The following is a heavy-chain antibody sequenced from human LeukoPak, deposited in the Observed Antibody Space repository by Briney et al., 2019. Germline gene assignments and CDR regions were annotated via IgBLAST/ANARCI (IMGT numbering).Heavy chain of an antibody. CDR2: ISYDGSNK. CDR3: AKLYAGGSGSYYLDAFDI. J-gene: IGHJ3*02. V-gene: IGHV3-30*18. CDR1: GFTFSSYG. D-gene: IGHD3-10*01. Sequence: PGGSLRLSCAASGFTFSSYGMHWVRQAPGKELGWVAIISYDGSNKYYADSVKGRFTISRDNSKNTLYLQMNSPRAEDTAVYYCAKLYAGGSGSYYLDAFDIWGQGTMVTVSS.